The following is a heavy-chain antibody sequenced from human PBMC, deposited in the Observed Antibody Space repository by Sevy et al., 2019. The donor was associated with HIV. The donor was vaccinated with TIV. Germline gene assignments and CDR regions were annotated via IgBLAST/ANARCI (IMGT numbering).Heavy chain of an antibody. V-gene: IGHV3-49*03. CDR1: GFTFGDYP. CDR2: IRNRAYGETT. CDR3: TRACRVSGDAFDI. J-gene: IGHJ3*02. Sequence: GGSLRLSCTASGFTFGDYPMGWFRQAPGKGLEWVGYIRNRAYGETTEYAASVKGRFTISRDDSKGIAYLQMNSLKAEDTAVYYCTRACRVSGDAFDIWGQGTMVTVSS.